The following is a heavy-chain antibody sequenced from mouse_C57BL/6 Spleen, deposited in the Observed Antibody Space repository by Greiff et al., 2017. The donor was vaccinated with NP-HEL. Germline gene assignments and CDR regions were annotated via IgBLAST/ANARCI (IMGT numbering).Heavy chain of an antibody. Sequence: QVQLQQSGAELARPGASVKLSCKASGYTFTSYGISWVKQRTGQGLEWIGEIYPRSGNTYYNEKFKGKATLTADKSSSTAYMELRSLTSEDSAVYFCARLNWDVSWFAYWGQGTLVTVSA. CDR3: ARLNWDVSWFAY. V-gene: IGHV1-81*01. CDR2: IYPRSGNT. D-gene: IGHD4-1*01. CDR1: GYTFTSYG. J-gene: IGHJ3*01.